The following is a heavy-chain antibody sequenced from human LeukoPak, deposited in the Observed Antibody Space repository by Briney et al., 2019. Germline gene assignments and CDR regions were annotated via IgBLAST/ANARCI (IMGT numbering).Heavy chain of an antibody. CDR1: GGSFSGYY. D-gene: IGHD3-22*01. V-gene: IGHV4-34*01. CDR2: INHSGST. J-gene: IGHJ4*02. Sequence: PSETLSLTCAVYGGSFSGYYWSWIRQPPGKGLEWIGEINHSGSTNYNPSLKSRVTISVDTSKNQFSLKLSSVTAADTAVYYCARSYDSSGYPLSPLDYWGQGTLVTVSS. CDR3: ARSYDSSGYPLSPLDY.